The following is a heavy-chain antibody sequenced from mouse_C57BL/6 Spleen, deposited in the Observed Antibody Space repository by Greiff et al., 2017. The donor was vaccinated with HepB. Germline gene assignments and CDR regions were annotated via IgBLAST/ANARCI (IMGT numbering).Heavy chain of an antibody. Sequence: VMLVESGPGLVQPSQSLSITCTVSGFSLTSYGVHWVRQSPGKGLEWLGVIWSGGSTDYNAAFISRLSISKDNSKSQVFFKMNSLQADDTAIYYCARNKITTVVDWYFDVWGTGTTVTVSS. CDR2: IWSGGST. D-gene: IGHD1-1*01. CDR1: GFSLTSYG. J-gene: IGHJ1*03. V-gene: IGHV2-2*01. CDR3: ARNKITTVVDWYFDV.